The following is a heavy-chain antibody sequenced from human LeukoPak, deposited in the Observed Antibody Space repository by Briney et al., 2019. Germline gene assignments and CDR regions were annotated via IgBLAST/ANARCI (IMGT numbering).Heavy chain of an antibody. CDR1: GFSFSTYS. D-gene: IGHD7-27*01. Sequence: GGSLRLSCAASGFSFSTYSMNWVRQAPGKGLQWVSYISSGSSAIYYTDSVKGRFTITRDDAKNSVYVQMNSLRTEDTAVYYCGTGDPRFDYWGQGILVTVSS. CDR3: GTGDPRFDY. J-gene: IGHJ4*02. CDR2: ISSGSSAI. V-gene: IGHV3-48*01.